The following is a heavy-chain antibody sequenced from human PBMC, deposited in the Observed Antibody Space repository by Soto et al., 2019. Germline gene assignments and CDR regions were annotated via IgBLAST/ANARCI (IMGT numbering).Heavy chain of an antibody. Sequence: PWGALLVSCGASVFTFSNYGMHWVRQAPGKGLEWVAFISNDGSNKNYADSVNGRFSISRDNSENTLSLQLNSLRAEDTAVYFCAKAQLPVYYYHSRGPFDSWGQGTMVTVSS. D-gene: IGHD3-22*01. CDR3: AKAQLPVYYYHSRGPFDS. CDR2: ISNDGSNK. CDR1: VFTFSNYG. J-gene: IGHJ4*02. V-gene: IGHV3-30*18.